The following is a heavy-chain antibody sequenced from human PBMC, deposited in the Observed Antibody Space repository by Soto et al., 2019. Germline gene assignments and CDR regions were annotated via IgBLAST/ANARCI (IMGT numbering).Heavy chain of an antibody. CDR2: IYYAGTT. Sequence: TSETLSLTCTVSDGSLSPNYWSWIRQPPGKGLEWIGYIYYAGTTTYNPSLQSRVSISLDTSKNEVSLTLTSVTAADTAVYFCARLGAFYQAMDSWGQGTLVTVSS. J-gene: IGHJ1*01. CDR3: ARLGAFYQAMDS. CDR1: DGSLSPNY. D-gene: IGHD2-2*01. V-gene: IGHV4-59*08.